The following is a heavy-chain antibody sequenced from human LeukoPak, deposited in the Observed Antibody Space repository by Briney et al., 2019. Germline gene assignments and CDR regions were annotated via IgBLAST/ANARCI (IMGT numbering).Heavy chain of an antibody. Sequence: GGSLRLSCTASGFTVSSNYMTWVRQAPGKGLEWVSVIYSGGSTYYADSVKGRFVLSRDNSKNTLYLQMNSLRAEDTAVYYCATHSGGYWGQGTLVTVSS. V-gene: IGHV3-66*01. J-gene: IGHJ4*02. CDR1: GFTVSSNY. CDR2: IYSGGST. CDR3: ATHSGGY. D-gene: IGHD3-16*01.